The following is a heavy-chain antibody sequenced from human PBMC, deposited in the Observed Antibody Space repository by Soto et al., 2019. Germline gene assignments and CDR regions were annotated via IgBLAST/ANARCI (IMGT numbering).Heavy chain of an antibody. CDR2: IYSGGST. CDR1: GFTVSSNY. V-gene: IGHV3-53*01. CDR3: VGRWISIPMAFDI. J-gene: IGHJ3*02. Sequence: GGSLRLSCAASGFTVSSNYMSWVRQAPGKGLEWVSVIYSGGSTYYADSVKGRFTISRDNSKNTLYLQMNSLRAEDTAVYYCVGRWISIPMAFDIWGQGTMVTVSS. D-gene: IGHD5-12*01.